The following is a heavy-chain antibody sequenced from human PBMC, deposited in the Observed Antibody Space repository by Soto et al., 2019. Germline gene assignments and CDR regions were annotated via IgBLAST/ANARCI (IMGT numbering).Heavy chain of an antibody. Sequence: VGSLRLSCAVSGFICSSYDMSWVRQAPGKGLAWVSTILVGGSTHYEDSVQGRFTISRDTSKNTVYLNMNSLTAGDTAVYYCAKATATGGGAFGIYGQGTMVTVSS. CDR3: AKATATGGGAFGI. J-gene: IGHJ3*02. CDR2: ILVGGST. CDR1: GFICSSYD. V-gene: IGHV3-23*01. D-gene: IGHD2-8*02.